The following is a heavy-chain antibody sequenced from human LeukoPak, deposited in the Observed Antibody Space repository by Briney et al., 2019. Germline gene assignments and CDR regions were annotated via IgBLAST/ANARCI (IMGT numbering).Heavy chain of an antibody. CDR3: AKDPRRFRIPYYYYYGMDV. J-gene: IGHJ6*02. D-gene: IGHD3-16*01. CDR1: GGSFSGYY. V-gene: IGHV4-34*01. Sequence: SETLSLTCAVYGGSFSGYYWSWIRQPPGKGLEWIGEINHSGSTNYNPSLKSRVTISVDTSKNQFSLKLSSVTAADTAVYYCAKDPRRFRIPYYYYYGMDVWGQGTTVTVSS. CDR2: INHSGST.